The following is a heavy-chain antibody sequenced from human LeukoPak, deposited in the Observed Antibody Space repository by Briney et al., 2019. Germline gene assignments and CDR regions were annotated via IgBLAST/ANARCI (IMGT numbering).Heavy chain of an antibody. CDR3: AREGYYYDSSGYLDY. V-gene: IGHV3-7*01. CDR1: GFTFSSYW. J-gene: IGHJ4*02. D-gene: IGHD3-22*01. Sequence: GGSLRLSCAASGFTFSSYWMSWVRQAPGKGLEWVANIKQDGSEKYYVDSVKGRFTISRDNANNSLYLQMNSLRAEDTAVYYCAREGYYYDSSGYLDYWGQGTLVTVSS. CDR2: IKQDGSEK.